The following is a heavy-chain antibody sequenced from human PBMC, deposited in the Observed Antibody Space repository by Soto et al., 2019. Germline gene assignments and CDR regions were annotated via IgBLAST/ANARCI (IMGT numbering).Heavy chain of an antibody. CDR2: ISGSGGST. J-gene: IGHJ5*02. CDR3: AKANSSGWYWFDA. Sequence: PGGSLRLSCAASGLTFSSDWMHWVRQAPGKGLVWVSAISGSGGSTYYADSVKGRFTISRDNSKNTLYLQMNSLRAEDTAVYYCAKANSSGWYWFDAWGQGTLVTVSS. V-gene: IGHV3-23*01. CDR1: GLTFSSDW. D-gene: IGHD6-19*01.